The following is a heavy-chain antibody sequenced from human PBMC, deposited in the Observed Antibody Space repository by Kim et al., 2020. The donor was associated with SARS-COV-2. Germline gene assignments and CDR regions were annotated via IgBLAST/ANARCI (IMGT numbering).Heavy chain of an antibody. CDR1: GYTLTELS. CDR3: ATSRSVCRGGNCYVHWFDP. J-gene: IGHJ5*02. D-gene: IGHD2-15*01. V-gene: IGHV1-24*01. Sequence: ASVKVSCKVSGYTLTELSMHWVRQAPGKGLEWMGGFDPEDGETIYAQKFQGRVTMTEDTSTDTAYMELSSLRSADTAVYYCATSRSVCRGGNCYVHWFDPWGQGTLVTVSS. CDR2: FDPEDGET.